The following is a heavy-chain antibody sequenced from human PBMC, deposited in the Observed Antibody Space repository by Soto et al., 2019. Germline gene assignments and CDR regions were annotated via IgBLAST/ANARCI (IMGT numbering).Heavy chain of an antibody. CDR1: GFTFSSYS. CDR2: ISSSSSYI. Sequence: PGGSLRLSCAASGFTFSSYSMNWVRQAPGKGLEWVSSISSSSSYIYYADSVKGRFTISRDNAKNSLYLQMNSLRAEDTAVYYCARDGGEQLVPVLYYYYYGMDVWGQGTTVTVSS. J-gene: IGHJ6*02. CDR3: ARDGGEQLVPVLYYYYYGMDV. V-gene: IGHV3-21*01. D-gene: IGHD6-13*01.